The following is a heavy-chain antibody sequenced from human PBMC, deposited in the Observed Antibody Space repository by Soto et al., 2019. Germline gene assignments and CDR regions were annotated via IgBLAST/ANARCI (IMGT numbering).Heavy chain of an antibody. D-gene: IGHD6-19*01. V-gene: IGHV3-53*02. CDR1: GFVVSDNY. CDR2: IYNTGNT. Sequence: EVQLGETGGGLTQPGGSLKLSCSASGFVVSDNYMTWVRQAPGKGLQWVSVIYNTGNTYYADSVKGRFTVSRDSSRNALVLQMNNLTTDETAVYYCATETNGYSKGWPIWGQGTRVTVSS. CDR3: ATETNGYSKGWPI. J-gene: IGHJ3*02.